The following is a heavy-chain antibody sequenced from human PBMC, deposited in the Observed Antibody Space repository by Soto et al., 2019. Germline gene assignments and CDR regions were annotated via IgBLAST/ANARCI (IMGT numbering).Heavy chain of an antibody. CDR1: GFTFSSYA. V-gene: IGHV3-23*01. J-gene: IGHJ4*02. Sequence: GGSLRLSCAASGFTFSSYAMSWVRQAPGKGLEWVSAISGSGGSTYYADSVKGRFTISRDNSKNTLYLQMNSLRAEDTAVYYCAKGWPGYSSGWSKFDYWGQGTLVTVS. CDR3: AKGWPGYSSGWSKFDY. CDR2: ISGSGGST. D-gene: IGHD6-19*01.